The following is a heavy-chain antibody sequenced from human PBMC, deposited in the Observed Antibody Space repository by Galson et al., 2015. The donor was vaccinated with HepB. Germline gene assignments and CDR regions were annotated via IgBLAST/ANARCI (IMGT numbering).Heavy chain of an antibody. Sequence: SLRLSCAASGFTFSSYGMHWVRQAPGKGLEWVAVIWYDGSNKYYADSVKGRFTISRDNSKNTLYLQMNSLRAEDTAVYYCARDLSQLWVFDYWGQGTLVTVSS. CDR3: ARDLSQLWVFDY. CDR2: IWYDGSNK. D-gene: IGHD3-16*01. J-gene: IGHJ4*02. V-gene: IGHV3-33*01. CDR1: GFTFSSYG.